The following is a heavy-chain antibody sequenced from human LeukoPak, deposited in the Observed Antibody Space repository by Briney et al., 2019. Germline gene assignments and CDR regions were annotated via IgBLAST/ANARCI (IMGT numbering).Heavy chain of an antibody. D-gene: IGHD4-17*01. Sequence: GGSLRLSCTVSRFTVSSNSMSWVRQAPGKGLEWVSFIYSGGNTHYSDSVKGRFTISRDNSKNTLYLQMNSLRAEDTAVYYCARRAGEYSHPYDYWGQGTLVTVSS. CDR2: IYSGGNT. V-gene: IGHV3-53*01. J-gene: IGHJ4*02. CDR1: RFTVSSNS. CDR3: ARRAGEYSHPYDY.